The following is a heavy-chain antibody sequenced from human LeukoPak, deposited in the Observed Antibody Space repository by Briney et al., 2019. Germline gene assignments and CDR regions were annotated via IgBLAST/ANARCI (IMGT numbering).Heavy chain of an antibody. D-gene: IGHD6-13*01. CDR1: GGSISSYY. J-gene: IGHJ3*02. CDR3: ARNQRIAAVDAFDI. CDR2: IYYSGST. V-gene: IGHV4-59*06. Sequence: SETLSLTCTVSGGSISSYYWSWIRQHPGKGLEWIGYIYYSGSTYYNPSLKSRITISVDTSKNQFSLNLSSVTAADTAVYYCARNQRIAAVDAFDIWGQGTMVTVSS.